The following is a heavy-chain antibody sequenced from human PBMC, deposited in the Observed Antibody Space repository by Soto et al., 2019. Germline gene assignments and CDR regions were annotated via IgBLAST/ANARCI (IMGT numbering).Heavy chain of an antibody. V-gene: IGHV4-30-4*01. D-gene: IGHD3-9*01. Sequence: QVQLQESGPGLVKPSQTLSLTCTVSGGSISSGDYYWSWIRQPPGKGLEWIGYIYYSGSTYYNPSLKSRVTISVDTSKNQFSLKLSSVTAADTAVYYCARDQGYDTLTGRGGFDPWGQGTLVTVSS. CDR3: ARDQGYDTLTGRGGFDP. CDR2: IYYSGST. J-gene: IGHJ5*02. CDR1: GGSISSGDYY.